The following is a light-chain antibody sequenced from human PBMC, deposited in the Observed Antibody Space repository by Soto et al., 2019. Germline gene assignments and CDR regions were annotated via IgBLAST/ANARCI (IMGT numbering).Light chain of an antibody. V-gene: IGKV3-20*01. Sequence: EIVLTQSPGTLSLSPGERATLSCRVSQSVNSDYLAWFQQKPGQAPRLLIYGASTRTTGIPDRFSGSGSGTDFTLTIGRLEPGDFAVYYCLHYGGSPLTFGQGTRLEI. CDR3: LHYGGSPLT. CDR1: QSVNSDY. CDR2: GAS. J-gene: IGKJ5*01.